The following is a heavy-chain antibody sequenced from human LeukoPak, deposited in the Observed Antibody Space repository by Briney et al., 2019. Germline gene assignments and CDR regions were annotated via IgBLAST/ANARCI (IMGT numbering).Heavy chain of an antibody. V-gene: IGHV3-30*18. CDR2: ISYDGSNK. J-gene: IGHJ6*02. Sequence: GGSLRLSCAASGFTFSSYGMHWVRQAPGKGLEWVAVISYDGSNKYYADSVKGRFTISRDNSKNTLYLQMNSLRAEDTAVYYYAKGTSYYYGSGSRGGYYYYYGMDVWGQGTTVTVSS. D-gene: IGHD3-10*01. CDR3: AKGTSYYYGSGSRGGYYYYYGMDV. CDR1: GFTFSSYG.